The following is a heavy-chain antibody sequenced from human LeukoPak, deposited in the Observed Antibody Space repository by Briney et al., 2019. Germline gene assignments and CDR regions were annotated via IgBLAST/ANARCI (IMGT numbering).Heavy chain of an antibody. D-gene: IGHD1-14*01. CDR3: AKGGHDFNPFYR. CDR1: GYTLTELS. CDR2: FDPEDGET. V-gene: IGHV1-24*01. Sequence: VASVKVSCKVSGYTLTELSMHWVRQAPGKGLEWMGGFDPEDGETIYAQKFQGRVTMTEDTSTDTAYMELSSLRAEDSAVYYCAKGGHDFNPFYRWGQGTLVTVSA. J-gene: IGHJ4*02.